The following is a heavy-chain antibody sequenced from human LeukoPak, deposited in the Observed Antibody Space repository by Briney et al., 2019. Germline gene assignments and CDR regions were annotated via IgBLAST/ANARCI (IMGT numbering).Heavy chain of an antibody. CDR2: IRYDGRNK. V-gene: IGHV3-30*02. CDR3: AKSVWFGELNQFDY. Sequence: GGSLRLSCAASGFTFSTYGMHWVRQAPGKGLEWVAFIRYDGRNKYYADSVKGRFTISRDNSKNTLCLQMNSLRAEDTAVYYCAKSVWFGELNQFDYWGQGTLVTVSS. CDR1: GFTFSTYG. D-gene: IGHD3-10*01. J-gene: IGHJ4*02.